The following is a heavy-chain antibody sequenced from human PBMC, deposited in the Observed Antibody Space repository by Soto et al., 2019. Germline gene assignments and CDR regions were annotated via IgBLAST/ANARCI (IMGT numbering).Heavy chain of an antibody. Sequence: ASVKVSCKASGYTFTSYDINWVRQATGQGLEWMGWMNPNSGNTGYAQKFQGRATMTRNTSISTAYMELNSLRAEDTAVYYCAKAQTVAASSSYYFDYWGQGTLVTVSS. CDR3: AKAQTVAASSSYYFDY. J-gene: IGHJ4*02. CDR2: MNPNSGNT. D-gene: IGHD2-15*01. V-gene: IGHV1-8*01. CDR1: GYTFTSYD.